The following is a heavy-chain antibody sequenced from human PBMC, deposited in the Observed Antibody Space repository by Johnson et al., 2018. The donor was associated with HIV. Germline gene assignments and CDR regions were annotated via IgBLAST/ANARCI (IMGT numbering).Heavy chain of an antibody. Sequence: VQLVESGGGVVQPGRSLRLSCAASGFSFDDYAMHWVRQVPGKGLEWVAGIGWNGLTIGYVDSVKGRFTISRNAVTNSLYLRMDSLRTEDTAFYYCVKDRNYGSYLLFFDVWGQGTMVTVSS. D-gene: IGHD3-16*01. CDR3: VKDRNYGSYLLFFDV. J-gene: IGHJ3*01. CDR1: GFSFDDYA. CDR2: IGWNGLTI. V-gene: IGHV3-9*01.